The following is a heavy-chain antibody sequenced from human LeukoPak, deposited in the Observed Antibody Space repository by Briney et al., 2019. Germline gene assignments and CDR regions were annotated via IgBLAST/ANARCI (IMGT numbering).Heavy chain of an antibody. CDR3: ARESPRSARSLNYFDY. Sequence: PGGSLRLSCAASGFTFSSYEMNWVRQAPGKGLEWVSYISSSGSTIYYADSVKGRFTISRDNAKNSLYLQMNSLRVEDTAVYFCARESPRSARSLNYFDYWGQGTLVTVSS. V-gene: IGHV3-48*03. D-gene: IGHD6-25*01. CDR1: GFTFSSYE. CDR2: ISSSGSTI. J-gene: IGHJ4*02.